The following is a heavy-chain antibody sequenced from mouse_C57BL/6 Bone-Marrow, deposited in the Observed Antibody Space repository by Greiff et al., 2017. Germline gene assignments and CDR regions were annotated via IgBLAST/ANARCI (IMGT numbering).Heavy chain of an antibody. D-gene: IGHD2-3*01. Sequence: EVKLVESGGGLVQPGGSLKLSCAASGFTFSDYYMYWVRQTPEKRLEWVAYISNGGGSTYYPDTVKGRFTISRDNAKNTLYLQMSRLKSEDTAMYYCARKGLLPYAMDYWGQGTSVTVSS. CDR2: ISNGGGST. V-gene: IGHV5-12*01. J-gene: IGHJ4*01. CDR1: GFTFSDYY. CDR3: ARKGLLPYAMDY.